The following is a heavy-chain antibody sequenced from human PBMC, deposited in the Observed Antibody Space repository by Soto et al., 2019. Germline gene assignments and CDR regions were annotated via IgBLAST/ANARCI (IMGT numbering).Heavy chain of an antibody. CDR1: GFTFSSYG. Sequence: QVQLVESGGGVVQPGRSLRLSCAASGFTFSSYGMHWVRQAPGKGLEWVAVRWYDGSNTYYADSVKGRFTISRDNSKNSLYLQMNILRAEDTAVYFCAWSHGRETFYYVYYGMDVW. J-gene: IGHJ6*01. CDR3: AWSHGRETFYYVYYGMDV. V-gene: IGHV3-33*01. CDR2: RWYDGSNT.